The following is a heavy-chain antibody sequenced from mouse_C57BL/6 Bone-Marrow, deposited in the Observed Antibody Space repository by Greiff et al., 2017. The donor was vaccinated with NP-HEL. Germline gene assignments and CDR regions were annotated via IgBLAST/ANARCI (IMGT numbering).Heavy chain of an antibody. CDR2: INPGSGGT. CDR3: ARSNWENAMDY. J-gene: IGHJ4*01. D-gene: IGHD4-1*01. Sequence: QVQLKQSGAELVRPGTSVKVSCKASGYAFTNYLIEWVKQRPGQGLEWIGVINPGSGGTNYNEKFKGKATLTADKSSSTAYMQLSSLTSEDSAVYFCARSNWENAMDYWGQGTSVTVSS. CDR1: GYAFTNYL. V-gene: IGHV1-54*01.